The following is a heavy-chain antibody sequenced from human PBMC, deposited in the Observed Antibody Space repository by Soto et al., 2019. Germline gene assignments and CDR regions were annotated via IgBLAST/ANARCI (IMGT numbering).Heavy chain of an antibody. V-gene: IGHV3-11*01. CDR1: GFTFRDYY. CDR2: ISSSGSGI. J-gene: IGHJ3*02. Sequence: PGGSLRLSCAASGFTFRDYYMTWIRQAPGKGLEWVSYISSSGSGIYYPDSVKGRFTISRDNAKKSLYLQMSSLRAEDTAVYYCARAYSDAFDIWGQGTMVTVSS. CDR3: ARAYSDAFDI. D-gene: IGHD2-15*01.